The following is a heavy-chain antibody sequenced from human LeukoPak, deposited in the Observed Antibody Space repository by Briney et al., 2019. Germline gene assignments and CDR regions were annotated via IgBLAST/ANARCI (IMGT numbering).Heavy chain of an antibody. D-gene: IGHD3-22*01. V-gene: IGHV3-30*04. CDR2: ISYDGSNK. J-gene: IGHJ4*02. CDR1: GFTFSSYA. CDR3: ARGGVKVHYDSSGNMFDY. Sequence: QTGGSLRLSCAASGFTFSSYAMHWVRQAPGKGLEWVAVISYDGSNKYYADSVKGRFTISRDNSKNTLYLQMNSLRAEDTAVYYCARGGVKVHYDSSGNMFDYWGQGTLVTVSS.